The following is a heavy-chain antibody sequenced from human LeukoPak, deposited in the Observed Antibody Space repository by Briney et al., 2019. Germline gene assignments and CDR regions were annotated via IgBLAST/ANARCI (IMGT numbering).Heavy chain of an antibody. J-gene: IGHJ4*02. V-gene: IGHV4-39*07. CDR1: GGSISSSSYY. D-gene: IGHD6-13*01. CDR2: IYYSGST. Sequence: SETLSLTSTVSGGSISSSSYYWGWIRQPPGKGLEWIGNIYYSGSTYYNPSLKSRVTISVDTSKNQFSLKLSSVTAADTAVYYCARDSTIAAAGYYFDYWGQGTLVTVSS. CDR3: ARDSTIAAAGYYFDY.